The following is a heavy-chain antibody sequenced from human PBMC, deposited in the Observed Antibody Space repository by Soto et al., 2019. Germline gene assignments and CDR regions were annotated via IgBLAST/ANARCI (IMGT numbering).Heavy chain of an antibody. V-gene: IGHV4-59*01. CDR1: GGSISSYY. CDR2: IYYSGST. D-gene: IGHD6-13*01. CDR3: AREGVSISWYYYYGMDV. J-gene: IGHJ6*02. Sequence: SETLSLTCTVSGGSISSYYWNWIRQPPGKGLEWIGYIYYSGSTNYNPSLKSRVTISVDTSKNQFSLKLRSVTAADTAVYYCAREGVSISWYYYYGMDVSGQGTTLTVSS.